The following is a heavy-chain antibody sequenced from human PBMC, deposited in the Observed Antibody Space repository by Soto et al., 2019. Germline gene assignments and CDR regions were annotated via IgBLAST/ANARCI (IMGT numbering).Heavy chain of an antibody. CDR1: GFTFSSYA. Sequence: EVQLLESGGGLVQPGGSLRLSCAASGFTFSSYAMSWVRQAPGKGLEWVSAISGSGGSTYYADSVKGRFTISRDNSKNTLYLQMNSLRAEDTAVYYCAKDLKDIVVVPAATRDDWGQGTLVTVSS. CDR3: AKDLKDIVVVPAATRDD. V-gene: IGHV3-23*01. D-gene: IGHD2-2*01. J-gene: IGHJ4*02. CDR2: ISGSGGST.